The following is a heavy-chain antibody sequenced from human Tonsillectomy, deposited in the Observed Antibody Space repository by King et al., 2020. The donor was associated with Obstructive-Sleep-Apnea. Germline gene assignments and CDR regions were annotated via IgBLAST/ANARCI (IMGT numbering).Heavy chain of an antibody. J-gene: IGHJ4*01. D-gene: IGHD2-21*01. Sequence: SMSWVRQDPCKGLEWVSAISGSGGSTYYADSVKVRFTISRDNSKNTLYLQINSLRAEDTDVYYCSQDQGQDCGGDCYWFDYWGHGTLVTVYS. CDR2: ISGSGGST. V-gene: IGHV3-23*01. CDR3: SQDQGQDCGGDCYWFDY. CDR1: S.